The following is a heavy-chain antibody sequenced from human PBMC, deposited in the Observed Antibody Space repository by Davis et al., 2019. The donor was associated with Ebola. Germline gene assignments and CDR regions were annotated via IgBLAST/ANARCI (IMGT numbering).Heavy chain of an antibody. D-gene: IGHD5-12*01. CDR1: SYTFTHYY. V-gene: IGHV1-46*03. CDR3: TTPGGQDSGYDVFDI. Sequence: ASVQVSCKASSYTFTHYYTLRLRQPPGFALVWMGLINANDGRTIYAQKFQGRVTVTRDTSTTTVYMDLSSLRSEDTALYYCTTPGGQDSGYDVFDIWGQGTMVTVSS. J-gene: IGHJ3*02. CDR2: INANDGRT.